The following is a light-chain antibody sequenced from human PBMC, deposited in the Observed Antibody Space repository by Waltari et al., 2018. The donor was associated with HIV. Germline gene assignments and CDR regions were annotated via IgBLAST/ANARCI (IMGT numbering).Light chain of an antibody. CDR3: QHYDNLLFT. CDR2: DAS. CDR1: QDISNY. V-gene: IGKV1-33*01. J-gene: IGKJ3*01. Sequence: DLQITQSPSSLSASVGARVTITCQASQDISNYLNWYQQKPGKAPKLLIYDASNLQTGVPSRFSGSGSGTDFTFTISSLQPEDFATYYCQHYDNLLFTFGPGTKVDIK.